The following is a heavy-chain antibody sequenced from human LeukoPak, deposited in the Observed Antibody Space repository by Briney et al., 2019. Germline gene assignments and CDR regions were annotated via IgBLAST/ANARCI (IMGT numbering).Heavy chain of an antibody. Sequence: SVKVSCKASGFTFTSSAMQWVRQARGQRLEWIGWIVVGSGNTNYAQKFQERVTITRDMSTSTAYMELSSLRSEDTAVYYCAASYYDRSAVYYYYGMDVWGQGTTVTVSS. CDR3: AASYYDRSAVYYYYGMDV. V-gene: IGHV1-58*02. CDR2: IVVGSGNT. J-gene: IGHJ6*02. D-gene: IGHD3-22*01. CDR1: GFTFTSSA.